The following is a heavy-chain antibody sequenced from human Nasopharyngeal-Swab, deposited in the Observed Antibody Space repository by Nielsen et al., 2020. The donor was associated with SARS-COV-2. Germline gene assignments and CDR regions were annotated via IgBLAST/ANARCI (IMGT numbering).Heavy chain of an antibody. V-gene: IGHV3-30-3*01. Sequence: GESLKISCAASGFTFSSYAMHWVRQAPGKGLEWVAVISYDGSNKYYADSVKGRFTISRDNSKNTLYLQMNSLRAGDTAVYYCARAGDCSGGSCYWARNYYYYMDVWGKGTTVTVSS. CDR1: GFTFSSYA. J-gene: IGHJ6*03. CDR2: ISYDGSNK. CDR3: ARAGDCSGGSCYWARNYYYYMDV. D-gene: IGHD2-15*01.